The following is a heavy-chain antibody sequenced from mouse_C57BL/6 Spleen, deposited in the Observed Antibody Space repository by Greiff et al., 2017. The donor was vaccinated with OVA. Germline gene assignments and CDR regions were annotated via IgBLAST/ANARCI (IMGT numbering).Heavy chain of an antibody. V-gene: IGHV1-52*01. CDR1: GYTFTSYW. CDR2: IDPSDSET. Sequence: QVQLKQPGAELVRPGSSVKLSCKASGYTFTSYWMHWVKQRPIQGLEWIGNIDPSDSETHYNQKFKDKATLTVDKSSSTAYMQLSSLTSEDSAVYYCARSYYYGSSYTWFAYWGQGTLVTVSA. J-gene: IGHJ3*01. D-gene: IGHD1-1*01. CDR3: ARSYYYGSSYTWFAY.